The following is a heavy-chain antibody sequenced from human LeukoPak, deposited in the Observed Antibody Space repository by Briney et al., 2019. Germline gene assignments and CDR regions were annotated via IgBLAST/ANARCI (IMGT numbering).Heavy chain of an antibody. J-gene: IGHJ3*02. Sequence: PGRSLRLSCAASGFTFDDYAIHWVRQAPGKGLEWVSGISWNGGKIVYADSVKGRFTISRDNAKNSVYLQMDSLRAEDTALYYCAKETHSTMVPGYAFDIWGQGTMVTVSS. CDR3: AKETHSTMVPGYAFDI. CDR1: GFTFDDYA. CDR2: ISWNGGKI. D-gene: IGHD2-8*01. V-gene: IGHV3-9*01.